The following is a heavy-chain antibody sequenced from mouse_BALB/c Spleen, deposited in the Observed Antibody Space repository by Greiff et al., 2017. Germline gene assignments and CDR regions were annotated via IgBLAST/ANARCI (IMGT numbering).Heavy chain of an antibody. CDR3: AKKDYDYEDY. V-gene: IGHV2-6-6*01. J-gene: IGHJ2*01. CDR2: IWGDGST. CDR1: GFSLTNSG. D-gene: IGHD2-4*01. Sequence: VKLMESGPGLVAPSQSLSITCTVSGFSLTNSGVHWVRQSPGKGLEWLGVIWGDGSTNYNSAFKSRLSISKDNSKSQVFLKMNSLQTDDTARYYCAKKDYDYEDYWGQGTTLKVSS.